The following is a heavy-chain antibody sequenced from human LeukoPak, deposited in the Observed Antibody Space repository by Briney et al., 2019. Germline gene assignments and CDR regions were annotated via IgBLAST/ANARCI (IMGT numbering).Heavy chain of an antibody. J-gene: IGHJ4*02. V-gene: IGHV3-7*01. CDR3: ARLLYNWNDPRLDY. Sequence: GGSLRLSCAASGFTFSSYWMSWVRQAPGKGLEWVANIKQDGSEKYCVDSVKGRFTISRDNAKNSVYLQMNSLRAEDTAVYYCARLLYNWNDPRLDYWGQGTLVTVSS. CDR1: GFTFSSYW. D-gene: IGHD1-20*01. CDR2: IKQDGSEK.